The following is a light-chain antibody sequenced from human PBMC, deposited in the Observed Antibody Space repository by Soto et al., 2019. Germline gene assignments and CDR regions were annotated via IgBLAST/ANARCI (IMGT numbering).Light chain of an antibody. CDR1: QSVSNNY. CDR3: QQYGSSPPYT. V-gene: IGKV3-20*01. Sequence: EVVLTQSPGTLSLSPGERATLSCRASQSVSNNYFAWYQQKPGQAPRLLIFGSSDRATGIPDRFSGSGSGTHFTLPISRLEPDDFAVYYCQQYGSSPPYTFGQGTKLEIK. CDR2: GSS. J-gene: IGKJ2*01.